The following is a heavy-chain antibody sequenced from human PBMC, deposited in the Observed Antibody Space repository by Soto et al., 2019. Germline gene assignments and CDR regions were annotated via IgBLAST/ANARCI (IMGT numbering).Heavy chain of an antibody. D-gene: IGHD6-13*01. CDR3: ARDLAAVPRAFDY. J-gene: IGHJ4*02. V-gene: IGHV4-59*02. Sequence: SETLSLSCAVAVGSVSSYFYVWVRRPPGKGLEWIGSVYYTGTTDYNPSLKSRVTISVDTSKTQFSLNLRSVTAADTAVYYCARDLAAVPRAFDYWGRGTLVTVYS. CDR1: VGSVSSYF. CDR2: VYYTGTT.